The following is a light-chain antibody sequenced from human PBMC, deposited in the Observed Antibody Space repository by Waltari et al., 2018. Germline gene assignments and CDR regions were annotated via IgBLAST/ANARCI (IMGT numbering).Light chain of an antibody. V-gene: IGKV4-1*01. CDR3: QQYYTTPYT. J-gene: IGKJ2*01. CDR1: QSVLYSANNKNY. CDR2: WAS. Sequence: DIVMTQSPDSLAMSLGVRATITCKSSQSVLYSANNKNYLAWYQQKPGQPPNLLIYWASTRESGVPDRFSGSGSGTDFTLTISSLQAEDVAVYYCQQYYTTPYTFGQGTKLEIK.